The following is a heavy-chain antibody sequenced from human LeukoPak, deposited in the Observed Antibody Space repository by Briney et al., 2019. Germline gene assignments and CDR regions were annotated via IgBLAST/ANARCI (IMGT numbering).Heavy chain of an antibody. D-gene: IGHD6-13*01. CDR1: GFTFSSYA. CDR3: ANSAGIAAAGYYFDY. V-gene: IGHV3-23*01. CDR2: ISGSGGST. Sequence: GGSLRLSCAASGFTFSSYAMSWVRQAPGKGLEWVSAISGSGGSTYYADSVKGRFTISRDNSKNTLYLQMNSLGAEDTAVYYCANSAGIAAAGYYFDYWGQGTLVTVSS. J-gene: IGHJ4*02.